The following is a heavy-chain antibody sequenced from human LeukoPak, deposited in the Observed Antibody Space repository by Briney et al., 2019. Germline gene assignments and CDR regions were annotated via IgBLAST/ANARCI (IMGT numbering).Heavy chain of an antibody. CDR1: GFTFSSYA. D-gene: IGHD3-10*01. V-gene: IGHV3-23*01. CDR2: ISGSGGST. Sequence: GGSLRLSCAASGFTFSSYAMSWVRQAPGKGLEWVSAISGSGGSTYYADSVMGRFTISRDNSKNTLYVQMNSLRAEDTAVYYCARVDPGSYLMFYYVDFWGQGTLVTVSS. CDR3: ARVDPGSYLMFYYVDF. J-gene: IGHJ4*02.